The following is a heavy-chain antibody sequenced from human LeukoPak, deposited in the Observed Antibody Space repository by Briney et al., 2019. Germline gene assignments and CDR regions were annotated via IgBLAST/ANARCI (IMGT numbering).Heavy chain of an antibody. CDR2: ISSSSSYI. D-gene: IGHD4-17*01. J-gene: IGHJ4*02. V-gene: IGHV3-21*01. Sequence: GGSLRLSCAASGFTFSSYSMNWFREAPGKGLEWVSSISSSSSYIYYADSVKGRFTISRDNAKNSLYLQMNSLRAEDTAVYYCARFTVTLIFDYWGQGTLVTVSS. CDR1: GFTFSSYS. CDR3: ARFTVTLIFDY.